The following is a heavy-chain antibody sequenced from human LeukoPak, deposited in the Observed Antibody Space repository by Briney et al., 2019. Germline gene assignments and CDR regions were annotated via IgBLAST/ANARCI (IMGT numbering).Heavy chain of an antibody. J-gene: IGHJ4*02. CDR3: ARDRVGATDYFDY. D-gene: IGHD1-26*01. CDR2: IKQDGSEK. Sequence: GALRLSCAASGFTFSSYWMSWVRQAPGKGLEWVANIKQDGSEKYYVDSVKGRFTISRDNAKNSLYLQMNSLRAEDTAVYYCARDRVGATDYFDYWGQGTLVTVSS. V-gene: IGHV3-7*01. CDR1: GFTFSSYW.